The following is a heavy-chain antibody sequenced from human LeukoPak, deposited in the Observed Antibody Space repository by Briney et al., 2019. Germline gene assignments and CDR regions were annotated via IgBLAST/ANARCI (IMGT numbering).Heavy chain of an antibody. J-gene: IGHJ4*02. CDR3: ARAASPTVTTYYFDY. D-gene: IGHD4-17*01. CDR1: GYTFTSYY. V-gene: IGHV1-46*01. Sequence: ASVKVSCKASGYTFTSYYMHWVRQAPGQGLEWMGIINPSGGSTSYAQKFQGRVTMTRDTSTSTVCMELSSLRSEDTAVYYCARAASPTVTTYYFDYWGQGTLVTVSS. CDR2: INPSGGST.